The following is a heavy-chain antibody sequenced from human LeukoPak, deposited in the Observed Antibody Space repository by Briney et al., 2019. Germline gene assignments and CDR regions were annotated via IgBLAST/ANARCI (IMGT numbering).Heavy chain of an antibody. CDR1: GGSVSSGSYF. D-gene: IGHD4-11*01. J-gene: IGHJ6*02. CDR2: IQNSGSS. V-gene: IGHV4-61*01. CDR3: ATDYSNFYGLDV. Sequence: PSETLSLSCTVSGGSVSSGSYFWTWLRQPPGKGLEWIGYIQNSGSSNYNPSPESRVTISVDTSKDQFSLKLSSVTAADTAIYYCATDYSNFYGLDVWGQGTTVTVSS.